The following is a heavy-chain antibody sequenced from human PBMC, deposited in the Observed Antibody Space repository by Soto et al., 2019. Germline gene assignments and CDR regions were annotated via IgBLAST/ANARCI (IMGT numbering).Heavy chain of an antibody. CDR2: INHSGST. V-gene: IGHV4-34*01. D-gene: IGHD5-12*01. Sequence: SETLSLTCAVYGGSFSGYYWSWIRQPPGKGLEWNGEINHSGSTNYNPSLKSRVTISVDTSKNQFALKLSSVTAADTAVYYCARGRGSGYDSGYFDYWGQGTLVTVSS. CDR1: GGSFSGYY. J-gene: IGHJ4*02. CDR3: ARGRGSGYDSGYFDY.